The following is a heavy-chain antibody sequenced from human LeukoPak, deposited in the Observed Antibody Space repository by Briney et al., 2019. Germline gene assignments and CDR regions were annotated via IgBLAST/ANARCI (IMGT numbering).Heavy chain of an antibody. CDR3: ARSSSRSYNWFDP. V-gene: IGHV1-18*01. CDR2: ISPYNGNT. CDR1: GYTFTSYG. Sequence: GASVKVSCKASGYTFTSYGISWVRQAPGQGLEWMRWISPYNGNTNYAQKLQGRVTMTTDTSTSTAYTELRSLRSDDTAVYYCARSSSRSYNWFDPWGQGTLVTVSS. D-gene: IGHD6-13*01. J-gene: IGHJ5*02.